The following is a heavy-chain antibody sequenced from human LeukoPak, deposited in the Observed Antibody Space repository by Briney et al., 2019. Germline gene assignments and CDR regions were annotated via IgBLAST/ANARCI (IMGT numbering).Heavy chain of an antibody. D-gene: IGHD6-13*01. J-gene: IGHJ3*01. CDR3: ARCQIAAAGTGAFDV. Sequence: GGSLRLSCAASGFTFSTYAMTWVRQAPGKGLEGVSAFSATDGSAQYADSQKGRFTISRDSTTNTLFLQINGLRDEDTAVYYCARCQIAAAGTGAFDVWGQGTMVTVSS. CDR2: FSATDGSA. V-gene: IGHV3-23*01. CDR1: GFTFSTYA.